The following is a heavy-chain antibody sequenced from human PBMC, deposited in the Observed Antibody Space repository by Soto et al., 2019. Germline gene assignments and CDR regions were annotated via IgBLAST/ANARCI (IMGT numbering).Heavy chain of an antibody. V-gene: IGHV4-39*01. CDR3: ARHRAGRIAAAPSLNWFDP. D-gene: IGHD6-13*01. CDR1: GGSISSSSYY. J-gene: IGHJ5*02. Sequence: QLQLQESGPGLVKPSETLSLTCTVSGGSISSSSYYWGWIRQPPGKGLEWIGSIYYSGSTYYNPSLKSRVTISVDTSKNQFSLKLSSVTAADTAVYYCARHRAGRIAAAPSLNWFDPWGQGTLVTVSS. CDR2: IYYSGST.